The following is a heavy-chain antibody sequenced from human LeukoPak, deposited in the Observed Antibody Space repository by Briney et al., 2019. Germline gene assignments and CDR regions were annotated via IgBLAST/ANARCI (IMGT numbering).Heavy chain of an antibody. CDR1: GFTFRSYA. V-gene: IGHV3-30*04. CDR2: ISYDGSNK. D-gene: IGHD6-13*01. Sequence: GRSLRLSCAASGFTFRSYAMHWVSQAPSRGLVWVAVISYDGSNKYCADSVKGRLTISRDNSKHTLYLRMNSLRAEDTAVYYCARDGASSWFSYYFDYWGQGTLVTGSS. CDR3: ARDGASSWFSYYFDY. J-gene: IGHJ4*02.